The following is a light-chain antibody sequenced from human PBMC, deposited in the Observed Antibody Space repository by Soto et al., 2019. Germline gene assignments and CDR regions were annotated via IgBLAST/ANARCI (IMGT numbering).Light chain of an antibody. J-gene: IGKJ1*01. V-gene: IGKV1-5*03. CDR3: QQSWT. Sequence: DIPMTQSPSTLSASVGDRVTITCRASQSISSWLAWYQQKPGKAPKLLIYMESSLESGVPSRFSGSGSGTDFTLTISSLQPDDFATYYCQQSWTFGQGTKVEIK. CDR1: QSISSW. CDR2: MES.